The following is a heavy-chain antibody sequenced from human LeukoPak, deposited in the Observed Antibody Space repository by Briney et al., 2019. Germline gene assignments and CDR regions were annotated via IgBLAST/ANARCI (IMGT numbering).Heavy chain of an antibody. D-gene: IGHD6-19*01. Sequence: PSQTLSLTCAVSGGSISSGGYYWSWIRQPPGKGLEWIGYIYYSGSTNYNPSLKSRVTISVDTSKNQFSLKLSSVTAADTAVYYCARGINGGSGPEDNWFDPWGQGTLVTVSS. CDR3: ARGINGGSGPEDNWFDP. J-gene: IGHJ5*02. CDR1: GGSISSGGYY. V-gene: IGHV4-61*08. CDR2: IYYSGST.